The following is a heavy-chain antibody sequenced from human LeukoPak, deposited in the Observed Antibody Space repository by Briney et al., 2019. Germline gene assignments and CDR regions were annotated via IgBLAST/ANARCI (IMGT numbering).Heavy chain of an antibody. V-gene: IGHV3-23*01. J-gene: IGHJ3*02. D-gene: IGHD6-19*01. CDR1: GYTFTTYG. CDR2: LDNNGDNT. Sequence: PGGTLRLSCVGSGYTFTTYGMSWVRQAPGKGLEWVSGLDNNGDNTYYADSVKGRFTISRDNAKNSLHLQMNSLRAEDTAVYYCARHTYSSDWFLDAFDIWGQGTMVTVSS. CDR3: ARHTYSSDWFLDAFDI.